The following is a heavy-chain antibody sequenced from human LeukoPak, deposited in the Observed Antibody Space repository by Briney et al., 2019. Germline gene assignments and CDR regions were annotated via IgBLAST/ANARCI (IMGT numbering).Heavy chain of an antibody. J-gene: IGHJ2*01. CDR2: ISSSGDRT. CDR1: GFTFSTYA. D-gene: IGHD3-22*01. Sequence: GGSLRLSCAASGFTFSTYAMSWVRQAPGKGLEWVSSISSSGDRTFYADSVKDRFTISRDNSENTLYLQMSRPRAEDTAVYYCAKDHYDSSGYYYLTWWYFDLWGRGTLVTVSS. V-gene: IGHV3-23*01. CDR3: AKDHYDSSGYYYLTWWYFDL.